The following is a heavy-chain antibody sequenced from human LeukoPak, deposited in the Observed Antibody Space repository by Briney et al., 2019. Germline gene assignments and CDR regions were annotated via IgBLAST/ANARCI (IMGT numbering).Heavy chain of an antibody. CDR3: AKGPDSSSSFDY. CDR2: ISSSSSYI. J-gene: IGHJ4*02. Sequence: PGGSLRLSCAASGFTFSSYSMNWVRQAPGKGLEWVSSISSSSSYIYYADSVKGRFTISRDNSKNTLNLQMNSLRVEDTAVYYCAKGPDSSSSFDYWGQGTLVTVSS. CDR1: GFTFSSYS. V-gene: IGHV3-21*04. D-gene: IGHD6-6*01.